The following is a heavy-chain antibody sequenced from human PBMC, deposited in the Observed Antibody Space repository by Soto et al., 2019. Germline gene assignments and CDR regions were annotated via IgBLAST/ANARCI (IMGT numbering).Heavy chain of an antibody. CDR3: ARVSQVCGGDCYPVFDY. D-gene: IGHD2-21*02. J-gene: IGHJ4*02. V-gene: IGHV1-69*12. CDR1: GGTFSSYA. Sequence: QVQLVQSGAEVKKPGSSVKVSCKASGGTFSSYAISWVRQAPGQGLEWMGGIIPIFGTANYAQKFQGRVTITAXXSXSXXYMELSSLRSEDTAVYYCARVSQVCGGDCYPVFDYWGQGTLVTVSS. CDR2: IIPIFGTA.